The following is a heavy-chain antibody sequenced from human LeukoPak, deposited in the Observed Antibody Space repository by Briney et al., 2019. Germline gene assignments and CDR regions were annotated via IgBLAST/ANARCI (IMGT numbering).Heavy chain of an antibody. D-gene: IGHD2-8*01. V-gene: IGHV3-23*01. J-gene: IGHJ4*02. Sequence: GGSLRLSCAASGFTFSTYAMSWVRQAPGKGLEWVSTISSGGGFTYYSESVKGRFTISRDSSKSTLRLQMNSLRAEDTAVYYCAKDLRIRAGVPDYWGQGTLVTVSS. CDR1: GFTFSTYA. CDR2: ISSGGGFT. CDR3: AKDLRIRAGVPDY.